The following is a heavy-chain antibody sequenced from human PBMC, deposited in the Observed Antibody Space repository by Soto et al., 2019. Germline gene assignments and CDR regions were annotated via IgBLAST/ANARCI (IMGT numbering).Heavy chain of an antibody. CDR1: GFTFRESG. CDR3: AKDDGHYPWVSFFMDV. V-gene: IGHV3-30*18. Sequence: QVQLVESGGGVVQPGRSLRLSCAASGFTFRESGMFWVRQVPGKGLEWVAVITYDGSNAYYQDSVKGRFTISRDNSKGTVNLQMNSLRAEDTAVYYCAKDDGHYPWVSFFMDVWGKGTTVTVSS. D-gene: IGHD4-17*01. J-gene: IGHJ6*03. CDR2: ITYDGSNA.